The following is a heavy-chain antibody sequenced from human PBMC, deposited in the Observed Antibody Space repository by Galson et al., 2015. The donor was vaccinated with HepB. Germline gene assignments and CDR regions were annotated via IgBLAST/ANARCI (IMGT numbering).Heavy chain of an antibody. CDR1: GGSFSGYY. V-gene: IGHV4-34*01. D-gene: IGHD4-23*01. CDR2: INHSGST. Sequence: SETLSLTCAVYGGSFSGYYWSWIRQPPGKGLEWIGEINHSGSTNYNPSLKSRVTISVDTSKNQFSLKLSSVTATDTAVYYCARDSYDYGGNSALNWFDPWGQGTLVTVSS. CDR3: ARDSYDYGGNSALNWFDP. J-gene: IGHJ5*02.